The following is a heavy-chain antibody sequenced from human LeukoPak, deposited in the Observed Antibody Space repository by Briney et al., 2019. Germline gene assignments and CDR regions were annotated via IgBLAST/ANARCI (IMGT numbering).Heavy chain of an antibody. CDR1: GGTFSSYA. Sequence: SVKLSCKASGGTFSSYAISWVRQAPGQGLEWMGGIIPIFGTANYAQKLQGRVTITTDESTSTAYMELSRLRSEATAVYYGARGRVYYYDSSGYYVYFQHWGQGTLVTVSS. V-gene: IGHV1-69*05. J-gene: IGHJ1*01. CDR2: IIPIFGTA. CDR3: ARGRVYYYDSSGYYVYFQH. D-gene: IGHD3-22*01.